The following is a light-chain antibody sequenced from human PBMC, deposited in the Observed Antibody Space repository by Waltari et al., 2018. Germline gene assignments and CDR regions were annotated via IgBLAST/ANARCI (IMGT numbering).Light chain of an antibody. Sequence: DIVMTQSPDSLTVSLGERATIHCKSRQTILYSSSNKNYLAWYQQKPRQPPKLLIYWASTRESGVPDRFSGTGSGTDFTLTISRLQAEDVAVYYCQQYFKTPLTFGGGTKVEIK. V-gene: IGKV4-1*01. J-gene: IGKJ4*01. CDR2: WAS. CDR3: QQYFKTPLT. CDR1: QTILYSSSNKNY.